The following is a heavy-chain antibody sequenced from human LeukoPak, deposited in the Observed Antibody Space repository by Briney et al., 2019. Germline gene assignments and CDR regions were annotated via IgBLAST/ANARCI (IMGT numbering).Heavy chain of an antibody. D-gene: IGHD3-22*01. CDR1: GVSISSGDYY. CDR3: ARPYYYDSRIDP. J-gene: IGHJ5*02. CDR2: MYYSGSA. Sequence: SETLSLTCTVSGVSISSGDYYWSWIRQPPGKGLEWVGYMYYSGSAYYNPSLKSRATISVYTSKNQFSLKLSSVTAADTAVYFCARPYYYDSRIDPWGQGTLVTVSS. V-gene: IGHV4-30-4*01.